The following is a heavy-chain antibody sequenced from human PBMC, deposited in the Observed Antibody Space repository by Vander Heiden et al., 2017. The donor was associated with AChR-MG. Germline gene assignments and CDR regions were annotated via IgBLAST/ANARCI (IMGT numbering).Heavy chain of an antibody. J-gene: IGHJ3*02. D-gene: IGHD3-22*01. CDR2: ISGSGGST. CDR3: AKDRLPMIVVVRDAFDI. V-gene: IGHV3-23*01. CDR1: GFTFSSYA. Sequence: EVQLLESGGGLVQPGGSLRLSCAASGFTFSSYAMSWVRQAPGKGLEWVSAISGSGGSTYYADSVKGRFTISRDNSKNTLYLQMNSLRAEDTAVYYCAKDRLPMIVVVRDAFDIWGQGTMVTVSS.